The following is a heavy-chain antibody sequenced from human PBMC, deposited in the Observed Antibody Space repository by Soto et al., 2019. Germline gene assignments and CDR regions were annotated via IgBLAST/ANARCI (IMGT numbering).Heavy chain of an antibody. V-gene: IGHV4-39*01. D-gene: IGHD2-21*02. CDR1: GDSISSRSYY. CDR2: IYYSGST. CDR3: ARQRTSVVTQAYFDV. Sequence: SETLSLTCTVTGDSISSRSYYWGWIRQPPGKGLEWIGSIYYSGSTYNNPSLRSRVSMSIDTSKDQFSLKLKSVTAADTALYFCARQRTSVVTQAYFDVWGRGSLVTVSS. J-gene: IGHJ4*02.